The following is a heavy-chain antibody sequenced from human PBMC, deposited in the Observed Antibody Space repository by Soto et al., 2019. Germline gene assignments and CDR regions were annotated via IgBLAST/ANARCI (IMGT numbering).Heavy chain of an antibody. CDR2: IYYSGSA. D-gene: IGHD2-21*02. J-gene: IGHJ4*02. V-gene: IGHV4-59*01. CDR1: GGSISGFY. Sequence: SETLSLTCTISGGSISGFYWGWIRQPPGKGLEWIGNIYYSGSANYDPSLRSRVTISLNTSKNQFSLNLNSVTAADTAIYYCARWTYCGGDCYWLDFWGQGTLVT. CDR3: ARWTYCGGDCYWLDF.